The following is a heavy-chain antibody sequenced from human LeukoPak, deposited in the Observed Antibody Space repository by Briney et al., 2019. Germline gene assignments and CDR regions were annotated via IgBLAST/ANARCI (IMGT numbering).Heavy chain of an antibody. CDR2: ITPGDGDT. V-gene: IGHV1-3*01. CDR1: GYTFINYA. D-gene: IGHD4-23*01. Sequence: ASVKVSCTASGYTFINYAIHWVRQAPGQRLEWMGWITPGDGDTKYSQKFQGRVTITRGTSASTAYMELSSLRSEDTAVYYCARDRGRTTVVTPGDYYYYYGMDVWGQGTTVTVSS. J-gene: IGHJ6*02. CDR3: ARDRGRTTVVTPGDYYYYYGMDV.